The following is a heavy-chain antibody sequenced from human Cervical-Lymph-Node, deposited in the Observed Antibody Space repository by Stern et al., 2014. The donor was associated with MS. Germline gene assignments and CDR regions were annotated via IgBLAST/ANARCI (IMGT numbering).Heavy chain of an antibody. CDR3: ARGVTNSDC. CDR1: GDTVSSNSAA. CDR2: TYYRSEWYH. D-gene: IGHD5-18*01. Sequence: QVQLQESGPGLVKPSQTLSLTCAISGDTVSSNSAAWNWVRQSPSRGLEWLGRTYYRSEWYHDYAISVKSRITSNPDTSKNQFSLQLNSVTPEDTAVYYCARGVTNSDCWGQGTLVTVSS. V-gene: IGHV6-1*01. J-gene: IGHJ4*02.